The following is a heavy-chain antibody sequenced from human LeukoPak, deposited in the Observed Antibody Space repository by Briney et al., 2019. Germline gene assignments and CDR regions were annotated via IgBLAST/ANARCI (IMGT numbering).Heavy chain of an antibody. CDR1: GNTFAGHN. Sequence: GASVKVSCKAPGNTFAGHNIHWMRQAPGQGLELMGWINPDRGGTDYARQFQGRVTMTSDTSIRAAYMELSSLVSEDSAVYFCAISIQAAAIPAFDYWGPGTLVTVSS. CDR3: AISIQAAAIPAFDY. V-gene: IGHV1-2*02. J-gene: IGHJ4*02. CDR2: INPDRGGT. D-gene: IGHD6-25*01.